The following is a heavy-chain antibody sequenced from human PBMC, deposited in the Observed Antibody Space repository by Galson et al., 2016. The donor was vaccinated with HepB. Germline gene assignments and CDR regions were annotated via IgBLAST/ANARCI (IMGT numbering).Heavy chain of an antibody. Sequence: SVKVSCKASGGTFSSYVITWVRKTPGQGLECMGRITPILGAVNYPQKFQDRVTITADKSTTTTYLELSSLRSEDTAVYYCAREARGATYIQASYLDLWGQGTLVTVSS. J-gene: IGHJ4*02. D-gene: IGHD5-18*01. CDR2: ITPILGAV. CDR3: AREARGATYIQASYLDL. CDR1: GGTFSSYV. V-gene: IGHV1-69*04.